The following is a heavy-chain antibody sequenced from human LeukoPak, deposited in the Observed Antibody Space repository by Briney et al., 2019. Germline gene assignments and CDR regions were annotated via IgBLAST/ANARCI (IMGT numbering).Heavy chain of an antibody. CDR1: GGTFSSYA. J-gene: IGHJ6*02. CDR2: IIPIFGTA. CDR3: ASRLTIFGVPQAPPIRVGMDV. V-gene: IGHV1-69*13. Sequence: SVKVSCKASGGTFSSYAISWVRQAPGQGLEWMGGIIPIFGTANYAQKFQGRVTITADESTSTAYMELSSLRSEDTAVYYCASRLTIFGVPQAPPIRVGMDVWGQGTTVTVSS. D-gene: IGHD3-3*01.